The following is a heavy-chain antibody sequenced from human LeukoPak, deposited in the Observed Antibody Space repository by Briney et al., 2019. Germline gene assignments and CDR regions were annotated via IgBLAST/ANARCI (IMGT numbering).Heavy chain of an antibody. CDR3: ARERVLRYLGVGY. CDR1: GGSISSGGYY. D-gene: IGHD3-9*01. J-gene: IGHJ4*02. CDR2: IYYSGST. V-gene: IGHV4-31*03. Sequence: SQTLSLTCTVSGGSISSGGYYWSWIRQHPGKGLEWIGYIYYSGSTYYNPSLKSRVTISVDTSKNQFSLKLSSVTAADTAVYYCARERVLRYLGVGYWGQGTLVTVSS.